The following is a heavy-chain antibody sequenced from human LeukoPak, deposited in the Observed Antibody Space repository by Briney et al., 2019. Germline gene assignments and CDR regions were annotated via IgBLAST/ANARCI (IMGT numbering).Heavy chain of an antibody. D-gene: IGHD3-3*01. J-gene: IGHJ4*02. CDR3: AKDSGSGFWSGHFDY. V-gene: IGHV3-30*02. Sequence: GGSLRLSCAASEFPFSSYGMHWVRQAPGKGLEWVAVIWYDGSNKYYVESVKGRFTISRDNSKNTLYLQMNSLRGEDTAVYYCAKDSGSGFWSGHFDYWGQGTLVTVSS. CDR1: EFPFSSYG. CDR2: IWYDGSNK.